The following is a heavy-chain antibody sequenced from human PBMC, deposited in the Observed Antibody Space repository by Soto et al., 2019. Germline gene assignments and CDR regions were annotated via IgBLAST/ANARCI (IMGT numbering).Heavy chain of an antibody. CDR1: GGSISSGGYY. CDR2: IYYSGST. V-gene: IGHV4-31*03. J-gene: IGHJ4*02. CDR3: ARVRSGVVITFDY. D-gene: IGHD3-3*01. Sequence: SETLSLTCTVSGGSISSGGYYWSWIRQHPGKGLEWIGYIYYSGSTYYNPSLKSRVTISVDTSKNQFSLKLSSVTAADTAVYYCARVRSGVVITFDYWGQGTLVTVSS.